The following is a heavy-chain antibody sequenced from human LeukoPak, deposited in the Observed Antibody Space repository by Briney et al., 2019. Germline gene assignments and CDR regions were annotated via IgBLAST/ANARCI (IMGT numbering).Heavy chain of an antibody. CDR2: ITSSGGST. Sequence: GGSLRLSCAASGFTFSSYAMTWVRQTPGKGLEWVSSITSSGGSTFYADSVKGRFTISRDNSKNTRYLQMNSLRVEDTALYFCAKDLSYSSVWGQGTLVTVSS. V-gene: IGHV3-23*01. CDR3: AKDLSYSSV. D-gene: IGHD6-19*01. CDR1: GFTFSSYA. J-gene: IGHJ4*02.